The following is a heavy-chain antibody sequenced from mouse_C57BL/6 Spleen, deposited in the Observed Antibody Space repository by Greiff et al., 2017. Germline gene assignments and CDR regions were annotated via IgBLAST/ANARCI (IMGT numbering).Heavy chain of an antibody. J-gene: IGHJ2*01. D-gene: IGHD1-1*01. CDR3: TMTVVASDY. V-gene: IGHV1-5*01. Sequence: VQLKQSGTVLARPGASVKMSCKTSGYTFTSYWMHWVKQRPGQGLEWIGAIYPGNSDTSYNQKFKGKAKLPAVTSASTAYMELSSLTNEDSAVYYCTMTVVASDYWGQGTTLTVSS. CDR2: IYPGNSDT. CDR1: GYTFTSYW.